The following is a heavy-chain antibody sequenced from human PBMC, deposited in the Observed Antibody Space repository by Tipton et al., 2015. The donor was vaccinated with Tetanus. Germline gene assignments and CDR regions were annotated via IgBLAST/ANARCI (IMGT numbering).Heavy chain of an antibody. CDR1: GGSISSGTYY. D-gene: IGHD2-2*01. J-gene: IGHJ4*02. Sequence: TLSLTCTVSGGSISSGTYYWGWIRQPPGRGLEWIGSIYYYNGNTYYTPSLESRATISLDTSKNQFSLKLSSVTAADTAIYYCAREVPAAGHFDSWGQGTLATVSS. CDR3: AREVPAAGHFDS. V-gene: IGHV4-39*07. CDR2: IYYYNGNT.